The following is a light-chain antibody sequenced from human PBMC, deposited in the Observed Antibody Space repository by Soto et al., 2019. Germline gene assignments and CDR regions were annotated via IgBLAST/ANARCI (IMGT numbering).Light chain of an antibody. CDR1: SSDVGGYNY. Sequence: QSALTQPPSASGSPGQSVTISCTGTSSDVGGYNYVSWYQQHPGKAPKLMIYEVTKGPSGVPDRFSGSKSGITASLTVSGLQAEDEAVYYCSSYAGNNIWVFGGGTKLTVL. V-gene: IGLV2-8*01. CDR2: EVT. J-gene: IGLJ3*02. CDR3: SSYAGNNIWV.